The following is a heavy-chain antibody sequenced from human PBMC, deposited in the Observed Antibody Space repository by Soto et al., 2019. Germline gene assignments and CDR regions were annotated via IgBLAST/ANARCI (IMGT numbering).Heavy chain of an antibody. V-gene: IGHV4-59*01. CDR1: GGSISSYY. Sequence: ETLSLTCTVSGGSISSYYWSWIRQPPGKGLEWIGYIYYSGSTNYNPSLKSRVTISVDTSKNQFSLKLSSVTAADTAVYYCARDVVVGGYSGHYFAYWGQGTLVTVSS. J-gene: IGHJ4*02. CDR2: IYYSGST. D-gene: IGHD3-22*01. CDR3: ARDVVVGGYSGHYFAY.